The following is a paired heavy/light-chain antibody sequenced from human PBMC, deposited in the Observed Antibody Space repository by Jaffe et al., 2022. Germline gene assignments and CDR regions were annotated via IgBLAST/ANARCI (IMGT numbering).Heavy chain of an antibody. J-gene: IGHJ5*01. Sequence: QVQLVESGGGVVQPGGSLRLSCAASGFTFSNYGMQWVRQAPGKRLEWVTFIRYDGSVKSYAGSVEGRFTISRDNSKSTLYLQMNSLTAEDTALYYCARVRGSGWFDYWGQGTLVTVSS. CDR2: IRYDGSVK. V-gene: IGHV3-30*02. CDR1: GFTFSNYG. CDR3: ARVRGSGWFDY. D-gene: IGHD2-15*01.
Light chain of an antibody. CDR3: QEYGSSPPVT. CDR2: GAS. J-gene: IGKJ5*01. Sequence: EIVLTQSPGTLSLSPGERATLSCRASQTVTSSYLAWYQQKPGQAPRLLIYGASNRATGIPDRFSGSGSGTDFTLTISRLEPEDFAVYYCQEYGSSPPVTFGQGTRLEIK. CDR1: QTVTSSY. V-gene: IGKV3-20*01.